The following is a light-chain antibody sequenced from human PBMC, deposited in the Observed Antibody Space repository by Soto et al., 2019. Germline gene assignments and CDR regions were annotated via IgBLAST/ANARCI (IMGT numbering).Light chain of an antibody. J-gene: IGKJ3*01. CDR2: GAS. CDR3: QEYGGGGA. CDR1: QSVSSSY. Sequence: EIVLTQSPGTLSLSPGERATLSCRASQSVSSSYLAWYQQKPGQAPRLLIYGASSRATGIPDRFSGSGSGTDFALTISGLEPEDCAVYYWQEYGGGGAFGPGTRVDIK. V-gene: IGKV3-20*01.